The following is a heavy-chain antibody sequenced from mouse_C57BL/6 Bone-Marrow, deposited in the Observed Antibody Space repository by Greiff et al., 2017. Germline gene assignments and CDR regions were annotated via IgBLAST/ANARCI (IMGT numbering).Heavy chain of an antibody. D-gene: IGHD1-1*01. CDR1: GFNIKDDY. V-gene: IGHV14-4*01. J-gene: IGHJ2*01. Sequence: EVQLQQSGAELVRPGASVKLSCTASGFNIKDDYMHWVKQRPEQGLEWIGWIDPENGDTEYASKFQGKATITADTSSNTAYLQLSSLTSEDTAVYYCTTSYYGSYFDYWGKGTTLTVSS. CDR2: IDPENGDT. CDR3: TTSYYGSYFDY.